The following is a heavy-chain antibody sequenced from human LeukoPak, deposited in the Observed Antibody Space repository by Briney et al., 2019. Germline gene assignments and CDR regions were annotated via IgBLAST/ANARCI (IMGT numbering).Heavy chain of an antibody. CDR1: GDSVSGNSAA. CDR2: TYFRSKWYS. J-gene: IGHJ4*02. CDR3: TRVGPDYYFQY. V-gene: IGHV6-1*01. D-gene: IGHD1-14*01. Sequence: SQTLSLTCAISGDSVSGNSAAWYWIRQSPSRGLEWLGRTYFRSKWYSDYAPSLKSRIIISPDTSKNQLSLQLKSVTPEDTAVYYCTRVGPDYYFQYWGQGTLVTVSS.